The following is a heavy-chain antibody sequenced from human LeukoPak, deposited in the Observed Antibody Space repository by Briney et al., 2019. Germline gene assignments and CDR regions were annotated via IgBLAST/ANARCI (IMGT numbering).Heavy chain of an antibody. Sequence: LGESRKISCQASGSTFASYWIGCVRQVPGKGLDWIGIVYPGDSEITYSPSFQGPVSSSADKSVNTAYLQGSSLKASDTGMYYWARRQTPDHWGRGTLVGVSS. D-gene: IGHD4-23*01. CDR3: ARRQTPDH. CDR1: GSTFASYW. CDR2: VYPGDSEI. V-gene: IGHV5-51*01. J-gene: IGHJ4*02.